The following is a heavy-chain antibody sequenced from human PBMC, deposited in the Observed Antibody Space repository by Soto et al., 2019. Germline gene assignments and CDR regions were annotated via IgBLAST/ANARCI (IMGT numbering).Heavy chain of an antibody. V-gene: IGHV1-69*02. Sequence: QVQLVQSGAEVKKPGSSVKVSCKASGGTFSSYTISWVRQAPGQGLEWMGRIIPILGIANYAQKFQGRVTITADKSTSTAYMELSSLRSEDTAVYYCARMYYDILTGYYMALHWGQGTLVTVSS. CDR3: ARMYYDILTGYYMALH. J-gene: IGHJ4*02. CDR1: GGTFSSYT. CDR2: IIPILGIA. D-gene: IGHD3-9*01.